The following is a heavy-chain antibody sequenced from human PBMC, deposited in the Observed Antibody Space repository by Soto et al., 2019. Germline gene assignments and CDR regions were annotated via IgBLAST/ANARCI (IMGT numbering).Heavy chain of an antibody. CDR1: EFPFSTYN. V-gene: IGHV3-21*01. Sequence: PGGSLRLSCAASEFPFSTYNMNWVRQAPGKGLEWVSSISTGSSYIYYADSVKGRLTISRDNAKNSLYLQMNSLRAEDTAVYYCARAHHLRSRDAFDVWGQGTMVTVSS. CDR3: ARAHHLRSRDAFDV. J-gene: IGHJ3*01. D-gene: IGHD3-3*01. CDR2: ISTGSSYI.